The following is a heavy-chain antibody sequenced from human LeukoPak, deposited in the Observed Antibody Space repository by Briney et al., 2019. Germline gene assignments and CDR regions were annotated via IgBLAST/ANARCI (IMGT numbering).Heavy chain of an antibody. Sequence: PGGSLRLSCAASEFTFSSYGMHWVRQAPGKGLEWVSVIYSGGSTYYADSVKGRFTISRDNSKNTLYLQMNSLRAEDTAVYYCARGNILTGKYTVYWGQGTLVAVSS. J-gene: IGHJ4*02. CDR3: ARGNILTGKYTVY. CDR1: EFTFSSYG. D-gene: IGHD3-9*01. V-gene: IGHV3-53*01. CDR2: IYSGGST.